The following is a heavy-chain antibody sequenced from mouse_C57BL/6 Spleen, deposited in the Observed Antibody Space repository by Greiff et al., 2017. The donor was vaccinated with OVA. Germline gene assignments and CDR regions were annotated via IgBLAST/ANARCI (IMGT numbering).Heavy chain of an antibody. Sequence: QVHVKQSGAELAKPGASVKLSCTASGYTFTSYWMHWVKQRPGQGLEWIGYINPSSGYTKYNQKFKDKATLTADKSSSTAYMQLSSLTYEDSAVYYCARSGYDADWYFDVWGTGTTVTVSS. CDR3: ARSGYDADWYFDV. CDR1: GYTFTSYW. CDR2: INPSSGYT. D-gene: IGHD2-3*01. V-gene: IGHV1-7*01. J-gene: IGHJ1*03.